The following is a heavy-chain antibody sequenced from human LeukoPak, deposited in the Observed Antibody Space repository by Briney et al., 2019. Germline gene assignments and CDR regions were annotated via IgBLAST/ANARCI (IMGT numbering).Heavy chain of an antibody. V-gene: IGHV3-11*01. CDR2: ISSSGSTI. CDR1: GFTFSDYY. CDR3: ARDYSSGWLAY. D-gene: IGHD6-19*01. J-gene: IGHJ4*02. Sequence: PGGALRLSCAASGFTFSDYYMSWIRQAPGKGLEGISYISSSGSTIYYADSVKGRFSISRDNAKNSLYLQVSSLRVEDTAVYYCARDYSSGWLAYWGQGTLVTVSS.